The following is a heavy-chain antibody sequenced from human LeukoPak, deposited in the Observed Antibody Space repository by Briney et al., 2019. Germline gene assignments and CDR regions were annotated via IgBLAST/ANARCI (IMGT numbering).Heavy chain of an antibody. CDR3: AKGPAARGHFDWFAP. D-gene: IGHD5-12*01. CDR2: ITASSTTI. Sequence: PGGPLRLSFAASGFSFSNYEMTWVRQAPGKGLEWISYITASSTTIYYADSVKGRLTISRDKANNCIYMQMDGLRSARLGVYFCAKGPAARGHFDWFAPGSQATLVTV. J-gene: IGHJ5*02. CDR1: GFSFSNYE. V-gene: IGHV3-48*03.